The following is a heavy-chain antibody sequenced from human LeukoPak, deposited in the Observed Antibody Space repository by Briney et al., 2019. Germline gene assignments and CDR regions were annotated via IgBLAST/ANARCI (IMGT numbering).Heavy chain of an antibody. J-gene: IGHJ4*02. V-gene: IGHV3-23*01. CDR2: ITGSSAVT. Sequence: GGSLRLSCAGSGFTFSNFAMSWVRQGPGKGLEWVSSITGSSAVTYSADSVKGRFTISRDNSRNTVYLQMNSLRAEDTAVYYCAKDQERYFGWGYHFDYWGQGTQVTVSS. D-gene: IGHD3-9*01. CDR1: GFTFSNFA. CDR3: AKDQERYFGWGYHFDY.